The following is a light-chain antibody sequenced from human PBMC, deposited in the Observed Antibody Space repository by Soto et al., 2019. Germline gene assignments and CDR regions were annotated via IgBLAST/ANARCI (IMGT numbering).Light chain of an antibody. Sequence: HSVLTQPPSVSGAPGQRVTISCTGSSSNIGAGYDVHWYQQLPGTAPKLLIYGNSNRPSGVPDRFSGSKSGTSASLAITGLQAEDEADYYCQSYDSSLSGNVVFGGGTTLTVL. CDR1: SSNIGAGYD. J-gene: IGLJ2*01. CDR2: GNS. V-gene: IGLV1-40*01. CDR3: QSYDSSLSGNVV.